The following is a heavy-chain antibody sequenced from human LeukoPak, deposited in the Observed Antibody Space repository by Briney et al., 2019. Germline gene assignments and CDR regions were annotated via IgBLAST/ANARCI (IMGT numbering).Heavy chain of an antibody. CDR1: GGSISSSSYY. J-gene: IGHJ6*02. CDR3: AREGATMVRGVSRHYYGMDV. V-gene: IGHV4-39*07. Sequence: SETLSPTCTVSGGSISSSSYYWGWIRQPPGKGLEWIGSIYYSGSTYYNPPLKSRVTISVGTSKNQFSLKLSSVTAADTAVYYCAREGATMVRGVSRHYYGMDVWGQGTTVTVSS. D-gene: IGHD3-10*01. CDR2: IYYSGST.